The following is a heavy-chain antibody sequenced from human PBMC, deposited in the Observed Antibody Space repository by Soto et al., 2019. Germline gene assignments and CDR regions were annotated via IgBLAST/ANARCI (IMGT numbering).Heavy chain of an antibody. CDR1: GGTLSSHT. J-gene: IGHJ5*02. Sequence: GASVKVSCKASGGTLSSHTISWVRQSPGQGLEWMGRIIPILGIANYAQKFQGRVTITADKSTSTAYMELSSLRSEDTAVYYCARGETTTRVLWFDTWGQGTLVTVSS. V-gene: IGHV1-69*02. CDR3: ARGETTTRVLWFDT. D-gene: IGHD1-26*01. CDR2: IIPILGIA.